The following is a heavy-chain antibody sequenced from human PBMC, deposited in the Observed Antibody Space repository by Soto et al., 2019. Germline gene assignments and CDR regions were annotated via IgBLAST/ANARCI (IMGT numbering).Heavy chain of an antibody. V-gene: IGHV4-61*01. CDR1: GGSVNRGNNF. D-gene: IGHD6-19*01. Sequence: SETLSLTCTVSGGSVNRGNNFWSWIRQPPGKGLEWIGNIFDIGSTNYNPSLESRVTISLDKSKNQFSLQLSSVTAADTAVYYCARDSRIALAGPPYYYNVMAVWRQGPT. CDR3: ARDSRIALAGPPYYYNVMAV. J-gene: IGHJ6*02. CDR2: IFDIGST.